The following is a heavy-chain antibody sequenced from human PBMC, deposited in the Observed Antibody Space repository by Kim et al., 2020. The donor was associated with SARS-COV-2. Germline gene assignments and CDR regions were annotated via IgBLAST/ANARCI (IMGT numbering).Heavy chain of an antibody. CDR1: GGSISSSSYY. CDR3: ARHELAYGDGENWFDP. V-gene: IGHV4-39*01. Sequence: SETLSLTCTVSGGSISSSSYYWGWIRQPPGKGLEWIGSIYYSGSTYYNPSLKSRVTISVDTSKNQFSLKLSSVTAADTAVYYCARHELAYGDGENWFDPWGQGTLVTVSS. D-gene: IGHD4-17*01. CDR2: IYYSGST. J-gene: IGHJ5*02.